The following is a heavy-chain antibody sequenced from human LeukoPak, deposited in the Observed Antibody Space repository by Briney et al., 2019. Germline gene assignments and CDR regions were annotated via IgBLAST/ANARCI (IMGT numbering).Heavy chain of an antibody. CDR2: INHSGST. Sequence: SETLSLTCAVYGGSFSGYYWSWIRQPPGKGLEWIGEINHSGSTNYNPSLKSRVTISVDTSKNQFSLKLSSVTAADTAVYYCARRVYCYYGSGSYYPLYYYGMDVWGQGTTVTVSS. CDR1: GGSFSGYY. J-gene: IGHJ6*02. CDR3: ARRVYCYYGSGSYYPLYYYGMDV. D-gene: IGHD3-10*01. V-gene: IGHV4-34*01.